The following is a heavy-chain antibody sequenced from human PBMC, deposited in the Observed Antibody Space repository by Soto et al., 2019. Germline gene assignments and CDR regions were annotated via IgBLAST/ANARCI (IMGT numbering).Heavy chain of an antibody. V-gene: IGHV3-21*01. Sequence: GGSLSLSCAASGFTLSRHTMNWVRQAPGKGLEWVSFIGSRTSDIYYADSVKGRFTISRDSAKNSLYLDLTRLRAEDTAVYFCVRDYYDTSGYPNTFDMWGQGTMVTVSS. D-gene: IGHD3-22*01. J-gene: IGHJ3*02. CDR3: VRDYYDTSGYPNTFDM. CDR1: GFTLSRHT. CDR2: IGSRTSDI.